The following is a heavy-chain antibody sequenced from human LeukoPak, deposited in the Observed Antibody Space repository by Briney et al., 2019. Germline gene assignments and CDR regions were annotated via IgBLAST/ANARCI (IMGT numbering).Heavy chain of an antibody. D-gene: IGHD2/OR15-2a*01. CDR1: GFTFSSYW. CDR2: IKHDGSEK. CDR3: ARANSLGY. J-gene: IGHJ4*02. V-gene: IGHV3-7*01. Sequence: GGSLRLSCAASGFTFSSYWMSWVRQAPGKGLEWVANIKHDGSEKYYVDSVKGRFTITRDNAKDSLYLQMNSLRAQDTAVYYCARANSLGYWGQGTLVTVSS.